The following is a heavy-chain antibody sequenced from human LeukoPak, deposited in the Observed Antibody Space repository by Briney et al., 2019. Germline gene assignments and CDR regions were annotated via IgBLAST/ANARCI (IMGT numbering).Heavy chain of an antibody. CDR2: IYYSGST. V-gene: IGHV4-39*01. J-gene: IGHJ4*02. CDR3: ASLYDSSGQLPYYFDY. CDR1: GGSISSSSYY. Sequence: PSETLSLTCTVSGGSISSSSYYWGWIRQPPGKGLEWIGRIYYSGSTYYNPSLKSRVSISVDTSKNQFSLKLSSVTAADTAVYYCASLYDSSGQLPYYFDYWGQGTLVTVSS. D-gene: IGHD3-22*01.